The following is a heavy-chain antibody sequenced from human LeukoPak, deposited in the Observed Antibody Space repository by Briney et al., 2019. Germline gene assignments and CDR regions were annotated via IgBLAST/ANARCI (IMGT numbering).Heavy chain of an antibody. V-gene: IGHV4-61*02. CDR1: GGSISRGSSY. D-gene: IGHD4-23*01. CDR3: ARGDYGGNSVYFDY. CDR2: IHIRGST. Sequence: SETLSLTCTVSGGSISRGSSYWGWIRQPGGKGLEWIGRIHIRGSTNYNPSLKSRVTISVDTSKNPFSLELSSVTAADTAVYYCARGDYGGNSVYFDYWGQGTLVTVSS. J-gene: IGHJ4*02.